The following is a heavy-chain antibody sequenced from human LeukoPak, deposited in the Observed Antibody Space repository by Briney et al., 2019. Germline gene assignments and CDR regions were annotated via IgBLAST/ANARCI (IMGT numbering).Heavy chain of an antibody. D-gene: IGHD3-9*01. CDR2: IRCTSDPI. J-gene: IGHJ3*01. Sequence: GGSLRLSCAASGFNFSTYSTNWVRQAPGEGLEWLSYIRCTSDPIYYADSVKGRFTIFRDNAKNTLYLQIDSLRAKDTGLYDYARDIFFTKLLYFDWSPSDLWGQGTMVAVSS. CDR1: GFNFSTYS. CDR3: ARDIFFTKLLYFDWSPSDL. V-gene: IGHV3-48*01.